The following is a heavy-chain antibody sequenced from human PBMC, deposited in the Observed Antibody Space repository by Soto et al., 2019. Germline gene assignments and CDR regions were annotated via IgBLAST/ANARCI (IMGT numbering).Heavy chain of an antibody. D-gene: IGHD5-12*01. CDR1: GFTFSSYG. Sequence: QVQLVESGGGVVQPGRSLRLSCAASGFTFSSYGMHWVRQAPAKGLEWGPVIQNDGSNKYNADSVKDRFPISRDNSKNTLYLQMNSLRAEDTAVYYCAKDGRGGYVPYYYYYMDVWGKGTTVTVSS. CDR2: IQNDGSNK. CDR3: AKDGRGGYVPYYYYYMDV. J-gene: IGHJ6*03. V-gene: IGHV3-30*18.